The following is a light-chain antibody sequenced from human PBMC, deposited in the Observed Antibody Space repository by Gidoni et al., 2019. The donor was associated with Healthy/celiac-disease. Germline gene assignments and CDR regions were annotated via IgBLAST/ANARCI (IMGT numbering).Light chain of an antibody. Sequence: EIVLTQSPGTLSLSPGERAPLSCRASQSVSSSYLAWYQQKPGQAPRLLIYGASSRATGIPDRFSGSGSGTDFTLTISRLEPEDFAVYYCQQYGSSPPTFXQXTKVEIK. CDR1: QSVSSSY. J-gene: IGKJ1*01. V-gene: IGKV3-20*01. CDR2: GAS. CDR3: QQYGSSPPT.